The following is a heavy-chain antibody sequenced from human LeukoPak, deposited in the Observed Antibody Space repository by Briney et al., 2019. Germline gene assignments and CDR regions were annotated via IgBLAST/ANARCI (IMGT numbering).Heavy chain of an antibody. D-gene: IGHD3-10*01. CDR2: IYYSGST. CDR1: GGSISSGDYY. J-gene: IGHJ5*02. Sequence: RPSETLSLTCTVSGGSISSGDYYWSWIRQPPGKGLEWIGYIYYSGSTYYNPSLKSRVTISVDTSKNQFSLKLSSVTAADTAVYYCARMVREVIRWFDPWGQGTLVTVSS. CDR3: ARMVREVIRWFDP. V-gene: IGHV4-30-4*01.